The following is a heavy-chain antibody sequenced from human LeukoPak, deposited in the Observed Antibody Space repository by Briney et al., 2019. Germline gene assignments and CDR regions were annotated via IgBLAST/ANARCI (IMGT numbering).Heavy chain of an antibody. J-gene: IGHJ4*02. CDR2: IYHSGST. CDR3: AREKDDSSGYYPDY. D-gene: IGHD3-22*01. V-gene: IGHV4-30-2*01. Sequence: WVRQMPGKGLEWIGYIYHSGSTYYNPSLKSRVTISVDRSKNQFSLKLSSVTAADTAVYYCAREKDDSSGYYPDYWGQGTLVTVSS.